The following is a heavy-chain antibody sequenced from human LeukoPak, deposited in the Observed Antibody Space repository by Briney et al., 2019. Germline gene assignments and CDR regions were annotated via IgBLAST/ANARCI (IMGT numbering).Heavy chain of an antibody. D-gene: IGHD3-22*01. V-gene: IGHV4-39*02. CDR3: ARDGSMRTYYYDSSGYYYFDY. Sequence: SETLSLTCTVSGGSISSSSYYSGWIRQPPGKGLEWIGSIYYSGSTYYNPSLKSRVTISVDTSKNQFSLKLSSVTAADTAVYYCARDGSMRTYYYDSSGYYYFDYWGQGTLVTVSS. CDR1: GGSISSSSYY. CDR2: IYYSGST. J-gene: IGHJ4*02.